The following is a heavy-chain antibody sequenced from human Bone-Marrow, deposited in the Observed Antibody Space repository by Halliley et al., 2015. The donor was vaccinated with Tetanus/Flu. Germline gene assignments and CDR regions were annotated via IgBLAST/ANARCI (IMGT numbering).Heavy chain of an antibody. J-gene: IGHJ4*02. D-gene: IGHD3-22*01. CDR3: ARENYDNAGYYFPYYFDY. CDR2: IHNSGTT. V-gene: IGHV4-30-4*02. Sequence: GLVKPSDTLSLTCDVSGFSISSGYYWSWIRQPPGKGLEWIGYIHNSGTTFYNPSLKSRLTMSVDTSKNQFSLRLTSVTAADTAVYYCARENYDNAGYYFPYYFDYWGQGTLVTVSS. CDR1: GFSISSGYY.